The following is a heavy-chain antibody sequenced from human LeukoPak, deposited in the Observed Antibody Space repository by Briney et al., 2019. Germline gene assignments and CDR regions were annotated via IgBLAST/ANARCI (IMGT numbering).Heavy chain of an antibody. Sequence: SVKVSCKASGYTFTSYYMHWVRQAPGQGLEWMGIINPSGGSTSYAQKFQGRVTMTRDTSTSTVYMELSSLRSEDTAVYYCARVSLPYYDFWSGYYRYWGQGTLVTVSS. CDR1: GYTFTSYY. J-gene: IGHJ4*02. V-gene: IGHV1-46*01. CDR2: INPSGGST. D-gene: IGHD3-3*01. CDR3: ARVSLPYYDFWSGYYRY.